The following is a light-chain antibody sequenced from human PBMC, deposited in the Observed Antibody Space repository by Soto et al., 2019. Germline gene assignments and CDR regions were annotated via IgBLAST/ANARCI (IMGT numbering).Light chain of an antibody. J-gene: IGLJ3*02. V-gene: IGLV2-14*01. CDR3: SSYTTSSTLV. Sequence: QAVLTQPASVSGSLGQSITISCTGTSSDIGGYNYVSWYQQHPGQAHKLLIYEVSTRPSGVSNRFSGSKSGNTASLTISGLQAEDEADYHCSSYTTSSTLVFGGGTKLTVL. CDR2: EVS. CDR1: SSDIGGYNY.